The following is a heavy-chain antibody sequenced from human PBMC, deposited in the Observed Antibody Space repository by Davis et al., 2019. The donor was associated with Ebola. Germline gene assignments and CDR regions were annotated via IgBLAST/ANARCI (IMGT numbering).Heavy chain of an antibody. D-gene: IGHD5-24*01. CDR2: ISYDGSNK. V-gene: IGHV3-30*03. J-gene: IGHJ4*02. CDR1: GFTFSSYG. Sequence: GESLKISCAASGFTFSSYGMHWVRQAPGKGLEWVAVISYDGSNKYYVDSVKGRFTISRDNAKNSLYLQMNSLRDEDTAVYYCAREIGWLQLGLDYWGQGTQVTVSS. CDR3: AREIGWLQLGLDY.